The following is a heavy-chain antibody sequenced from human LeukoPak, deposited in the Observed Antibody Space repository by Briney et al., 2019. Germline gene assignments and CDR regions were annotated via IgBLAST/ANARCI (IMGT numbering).Heavy chain of an antibody. CDR3: TRRWDSRGYFLPLDY. Sequence: GGSLRLSCVASGFSFSTYAMTWVRQAPGKGLEWVSGMVGSGKTYYADSVKGRFTISRDNSKNTAYLQMNSLKTEDTAVYYCTRRWDSRGYFLPLDYWGQGTLVTVSS. J-gene: IGHJ4*02. CDR2: MVGSGKT. D-gene: IGHD3-22*01. CDR1: GFSFSTYA. V-gene: IGHV3-23*01.